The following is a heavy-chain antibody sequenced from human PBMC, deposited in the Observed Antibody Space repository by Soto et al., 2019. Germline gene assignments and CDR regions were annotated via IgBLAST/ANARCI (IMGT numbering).Heavy chain of an antibody. Sequence: RIILAPGKGLEWVSLISGSGDITYYADSVKGRFSISRDKFNNTLYLQMNSLRAEDTAIYYCVKNGAYADFSDYWGKRTLVAVSS. V-gene: IGHV3-23*01. CDR2: ISGSGDIT. CDR3: VKNGAYADFSDY. J-gene: IGHJ4*02. D-gene: IGHD4-17*01.